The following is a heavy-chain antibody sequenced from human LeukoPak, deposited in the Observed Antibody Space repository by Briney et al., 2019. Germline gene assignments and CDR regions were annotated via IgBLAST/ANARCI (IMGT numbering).Heavy chain of an antibody. CDR3: AKDGMVRGVTEFDY. D-gene: IGHD3-10*01. CDR2: IKHDGSEE. J-gene: IGHJ4*02. Sequence: GGSLRLSCAASGFTFSSYWMSWVRQAPGRGLEWVAHIKHDGSEEYYVDSMKGRFTVSRDNAKNSLYLQMNSLRAEDTAVYYCAKDGMVRGVTEFDYWGQGTLVTVSS. V-gene: IGHV3-7*01. CDR1: GFTFSSYW.